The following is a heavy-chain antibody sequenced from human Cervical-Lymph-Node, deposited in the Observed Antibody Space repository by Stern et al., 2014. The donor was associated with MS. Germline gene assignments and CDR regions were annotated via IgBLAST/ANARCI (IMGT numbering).Heavy chain of an antibody. D-gene: IGHD2-15*01. CDR1: GFIFRNSG. V-gene: IGHV3-33*01. CDR2: VWQDGSNK. J-gene: IGHJ4*02. CDR3: ARDTCRGGGCYFRY. Sequence: VQLVQSGGGVVQPGRSLRLSCAASGFIFRNSGMHWVRQAPGKGLEWVAVVWQDGSNKYYADSVKGRFTISRDNSNNMVDLQMNSLRPEDTAVYYCARDTCRGGGCYFRYWGQGILITVSS.